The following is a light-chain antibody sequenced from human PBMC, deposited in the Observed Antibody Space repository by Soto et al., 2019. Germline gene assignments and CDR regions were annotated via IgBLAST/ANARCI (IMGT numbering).Light chain of an antibody. CDR2: EVS. V-gene: IGLV2-14*02. CDR3: SSFTTSSTRV. Sequence: QAASVSGSPGQSITISCTGTSSDVGSYNLVSWYQQYPGKAPKLMIYEVSYRPSGVSNRFSGSKSGNTASLTISGLQAEDEADYYCSSFTTSSTRVFGTGTKLTVL. J-gene: IGLJ1*01. CDR1: SSDVGSYNL.